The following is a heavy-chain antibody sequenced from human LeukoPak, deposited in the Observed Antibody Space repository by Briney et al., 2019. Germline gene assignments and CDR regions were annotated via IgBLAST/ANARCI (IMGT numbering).Heavy chain of an antibody. V-gene: IGHV3-9*01. J-gene: IGHJ4*02. Sequence: GGSLRLSCAASGFTFDDYAMHWVRQAPGKGLEWVSGISESSGTIIYADSVKGRFTISRDNAKDSLFLQMNSLRADDTALYYCAKRPRSGWFFDYWGQGTLVTVSS. D-gene: IGHD6-19*01. CDR2: ISESSGTI. CDR1: GFTFDDYA. CDR3: AKRPRSGWFFDY.